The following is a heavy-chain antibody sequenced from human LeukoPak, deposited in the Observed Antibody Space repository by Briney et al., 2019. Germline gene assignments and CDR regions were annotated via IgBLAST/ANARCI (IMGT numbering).Heavy chain of an antibody. V-gene: IGHV1-69*05. CDR2: IIPIFGTA. D-gene: IGHD2-15*01. Sequence: SVKVSCKASGGTFSSYAISWVRQAPGQGLEWMGGIIPIFGTANYAQKFQGRVTITTDESTSTAYMALSSLRSEDTAVYYCARGGTVVAAINRLTWFDPWGQGTLVTVSS. CDR3: ARGGTVVAAINRLTWFDP. CDR1: GGTFSSYA. J-gene: IGHJ5*02.